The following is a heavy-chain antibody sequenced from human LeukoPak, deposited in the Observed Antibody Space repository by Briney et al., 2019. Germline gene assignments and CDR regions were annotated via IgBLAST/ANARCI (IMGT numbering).Heavy chain of an antibody. J-gene: IGHJ4*02. D-gene: IGHD1-26*01. CDR1: GFTFSDYW. V-gene: IGHV3-74*01. CDR3: AKDKWDSDY. CDR2: IKSDGGLT. Sequence: GGSLRLSCAASGFTFSDYWMHWVRQAPGKGLVWVSRIKSDGGLTNYADSVKGRFTISRDNSKNTLYLQMNSLRAEDTAVYYCAKDKWDSDYWGQGTLVTVSS.